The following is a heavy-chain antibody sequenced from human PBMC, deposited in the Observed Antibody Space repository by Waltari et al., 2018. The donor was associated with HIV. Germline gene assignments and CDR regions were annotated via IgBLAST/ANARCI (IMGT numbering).Heavy chain of an antibody. CDR2: TSPAFVRG. V-gene: IGHV1-69*01. CDR3: ARPGTYDSSGYYPFLDY. J-gene: IGHJ4*02. Sequence: QVQLVQSGSEVRKPGSSVKVSCTASGGSFSSFTFNWVRQAPGHGLEWLGGTSPAFVRGLYAQSLEGRSTVSADVSASTLYLEVTGLKSEETAMYYCARPGTYDSSGYYPFLDYWGQGTPVTVSS. CDR1: GGSFSSFT. D-gene: IGHD3-22*01.